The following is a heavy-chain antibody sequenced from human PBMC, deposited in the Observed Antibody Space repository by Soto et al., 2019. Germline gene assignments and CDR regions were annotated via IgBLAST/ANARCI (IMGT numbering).Heavy chain of an antibody. D-gene: IGHD3-3*01. CDR1: GFTFSSYA. Sequence: EVQLLESGGGLVQPGGSLRLSCAASGFTFSSYAMSWVRQAPGKGLEWVSAISGSGGSTYYADSVKGRFTISRDNSKNTLYLQMNSLRAEDTAVYYCAKDQSARGYDFWSGYYTYYGMDVWGHGTTVTVSS. J-gene: IGHJ6*02. V-gene: IGHV3-23*01. CDR3: AKDQSARGYDFWSGYYTYYGMDV. CDR2: ISGSGGST.